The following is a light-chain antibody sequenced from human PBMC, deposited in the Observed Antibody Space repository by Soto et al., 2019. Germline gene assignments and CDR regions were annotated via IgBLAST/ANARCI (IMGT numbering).Light chain of an antibody. CDR3: HQYNNWPLGT. V-gene: IGKV3-15*01. Sequence: ETAMTQSPVTLSLSPGERATLSCRARQTVGDNVAWYRQKPGQPPSLLIYGASTRAPGFPARFSGSASGTDFIVTISSLQSEDFGFYNCHQYNNWPLGTFGQGTRVEI. CDR2: GAS. J-gene: IGKJ1*01. CDR1: QTVGDN.